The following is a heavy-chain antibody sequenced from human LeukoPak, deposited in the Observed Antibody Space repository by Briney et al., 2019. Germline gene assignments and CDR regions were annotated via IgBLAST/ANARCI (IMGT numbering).Heavy chain of an antibody. J-gene: IGHJ6*03. Sequence: ASVKVSCKASGYTFTSYDINWVRQATGQGLEWMGWMNPNSGNTGYAQKFQGRVTMTRNTSISTAYMELSSLRSEDTAVYYCATRAVADPYYYYYMDVWGKGTTVTVSS. V-gene: IGHV1-8*01. CDR2: MNPNSGNT. CDR1: GYTFTSYD. D-gene: IGHD6-19*01. CDR3: ATRAVADPYYYYYMDV.